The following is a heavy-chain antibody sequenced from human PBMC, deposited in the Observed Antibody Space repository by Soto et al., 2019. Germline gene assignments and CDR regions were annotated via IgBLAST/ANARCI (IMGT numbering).Heavy chain of an antibody. D-gene: IGHD3-22*01. V-gene: IGHV3-23*01. CDR3: ARDIEPAGYYSDYAFDI. CDR1: GFTFSSYA. J-gene: IGHJ3*02. CDR2: ISGSGGST. Sequence: PGGSLRLSCAASGFTFSSYAMSWVRQAPWKGLEWVSAISGSGGSTYYADSVKGRFTISRDNAKNSLYLQMNSLRAEDTAVYYCARDIEPAGYYSDYAFDIWGQGTMVTVSS.